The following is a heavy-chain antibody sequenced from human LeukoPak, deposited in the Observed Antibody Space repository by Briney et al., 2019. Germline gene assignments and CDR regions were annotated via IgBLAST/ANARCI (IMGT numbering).Heavy chain of an antibody. D-gene: IGHD3-10*02. J-gene: IGHJ6*02. CDR1: GFTFSSYS. CDR3: ARDKAQDSVHYGMDV. CDR2: ISSGSNYI. V-gene: IGHV3-21*06. Sequence: GGSLRLSCAASGFTFSSYSMVWVRQAPGKGLEWVSSISSGSNYIYYADSVKGRFTISRDNARTSLYLQMNSLRAEDTAVYYCARDKAQDSVHYGMDVWGQGTTVTVSS.